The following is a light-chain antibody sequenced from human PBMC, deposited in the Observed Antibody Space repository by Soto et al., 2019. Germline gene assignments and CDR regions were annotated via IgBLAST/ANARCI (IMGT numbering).Light chain of an antibody. V-gene: IGKV3-15*01. CDR3: QQYYNWPRT. Sequence: DIVLTQSPATLCMSPGEGITLSCRASQGIRDPFAWYQHKPGQTPRLLIYDTSTRATGLPARFSGTGSGTEFTLTINSLQAEDSAVYYCQQYYNWPRTFGQGTRLEIK. CDR1: QGIRDP. J-gene: IGKJ5*01. CDR2: DTS.